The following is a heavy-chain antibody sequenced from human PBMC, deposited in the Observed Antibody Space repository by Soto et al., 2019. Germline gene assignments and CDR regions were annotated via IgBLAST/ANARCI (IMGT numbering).Heavy chain of an antibody. J-gene: IGHJ4*02. Sequence: ASETLSLTCTVSGGSMSSYYWTWLRQSPGRGLEWIGYISYSGSTYYNPSLKSRVTISADTSKNQFSLRMNSMIAADTAVYYCAHRPSPDYDFWSGYGYWGQGTLVTVSS. CDR2: ISYSGST. CDR3: AHRPSPDYDFWSGYGY. CDR1: GGSMSSYY. D-gene: IGHD3-3*01. V-gene: IGHV4-59*01.